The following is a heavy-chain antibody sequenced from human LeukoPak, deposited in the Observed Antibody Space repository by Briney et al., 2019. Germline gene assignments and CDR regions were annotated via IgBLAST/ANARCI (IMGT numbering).Heavy chain of an antibody. J-gene: IGHJ4*02. Sequence: SETLSLTCAVYGGSFSGYYWSWVRHPPGKGLEWIGEIKHSRSTNYNPSLKRRVTISVDTSKNQFSLKLSSVTAADTAVYYCARTSRLQFRNLDYWGQGTLVTVSS. CDR3: ARTSRLQFRNLDY. CDR1: GGSFSGYY. V-gene: IGHV4-34*01. D-gene: IGHD5-24*01. CDR2: IKHSRST.